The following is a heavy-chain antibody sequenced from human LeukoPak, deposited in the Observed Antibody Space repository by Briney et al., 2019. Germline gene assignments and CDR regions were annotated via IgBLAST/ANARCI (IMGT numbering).Heavy chain of an antibody. V-gene: IGHV3-30*18. CDR2: ISYDGSNK. CDR1: GFTFSSYS. J-gene: IGHJ3*02. D-gene: IGHD3-22*01. Sequence: GGSLRLSCAASGFTFSSYSMHWVRQAPGKGLEWVALISYDGSNKHYADSVKGRFTISRDNSKNTLYLQMSSLRAEDTAVYYCAKARRYYYDSTDAFDIWGQGTMVTVSS. CDR3: AKARRYYYDSTDAFDI.